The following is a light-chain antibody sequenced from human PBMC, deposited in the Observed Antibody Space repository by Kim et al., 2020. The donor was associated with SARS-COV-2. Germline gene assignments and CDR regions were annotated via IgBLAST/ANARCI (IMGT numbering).Light chain of an antibody. Sequence: DIQMTQSPSTLSASIGDRVTITCRASQSISSWLAWYQQKPGKAPKVLIYKASSLESGVPSRFSGTGSGTDFSLSISSLQADDFATYYCQQYDSFPWTFGQGTKLEI. V-gene: IGKV1-5*03. CDR1: QSISSW. J-gene: IGKJ1*01. CDR2: KAS. CDR3: QQYDSFPWT.